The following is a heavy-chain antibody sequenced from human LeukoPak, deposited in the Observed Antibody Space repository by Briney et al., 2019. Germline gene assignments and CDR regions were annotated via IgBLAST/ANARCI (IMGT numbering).Heavy chain of an antibody. CDR1: GGSISSYY. CDR2: IYYSGST. Sequence: SETLSLTCTVSGGSISSYYWSWIRQPPGQGLEWIGYIYYSGSTNYNPSLKSRVTISVDTSKNQFSLKLSSVTAADTAVDYCARDSYGMDVWGQGTTVTVSS. V-gene: IGHV4-59*01. J-gene: IGHJ6*02. CDR3: ARDSYGMDV.